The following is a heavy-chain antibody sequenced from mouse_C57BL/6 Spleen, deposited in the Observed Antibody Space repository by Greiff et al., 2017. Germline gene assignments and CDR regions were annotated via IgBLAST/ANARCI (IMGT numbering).Heavy chain of an antibody. CDR2: IYPGDGDT. Sequence: QVQLQQSGPELVKPGASVKISCKASGYAFSSSWMNWVKQRPGKGLEWIGRIYPGDGDTNYNGKFKGKATLTADKSSSTAYMQLSSLTSGDSAVYFCARGGRGFDCWDKGTTLTVAS. CDR1: GYAFSSSW. V-gene: IGHV1-82*01. CDR3: ARGGRGFDC. J-gene: IGHJ2*01.